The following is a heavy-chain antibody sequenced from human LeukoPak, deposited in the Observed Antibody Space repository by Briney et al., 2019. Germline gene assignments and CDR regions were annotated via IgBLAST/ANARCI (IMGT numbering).Heavy chain of an antibody. CDR3: ARDPDFWSGHYYFDY. CDR2: IGLSATSK. J-gene: IGHJ4*02. CDR1: GFTFSTYA. V-gene: IGHV3-23*01. D-gene: IGHD3-3*01. Sequence: GGSLRLSCAASGFTFSTYAMSWVRQAPGKGLEWVSVIGLSATSKYYADSVKGRFAISRDNSKNTLYLQMNSLRAEDTAVYYCARDPDFWSGHYYFDYWGQGTLVTVSS.